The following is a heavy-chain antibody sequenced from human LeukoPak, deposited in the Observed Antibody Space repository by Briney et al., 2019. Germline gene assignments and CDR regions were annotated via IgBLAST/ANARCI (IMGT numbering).Heavy chain of an antibody. CDR3: ARGGGIAVAGRGYFDY. CDR2: IFYSGSI. CDR1: GDSGSINGYH. D-gene: IGHD6-19*01. J-gene: IGHJ4*02. V-gene: IGHV4-61*08. Sequence: SETLSLTCTVSGDSGSINGYHWSWIRQSPGKGLEWIGYIFYSGSIAYNPFLKSRVTISVDTSKNQISLKLNSLTAADTGVYYCARGGGIAVAGRGYFDYWGQGTLVTVSS.